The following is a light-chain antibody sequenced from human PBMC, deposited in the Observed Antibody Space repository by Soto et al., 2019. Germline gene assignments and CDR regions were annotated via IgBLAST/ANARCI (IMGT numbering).Light chain of an antibody. CDR2: GAS. CDR3: HQYNNWTRT. V-gene: IGKV3-15*01. CDR1: QSVRNN. Sequence: IVMTQSAATLCVSPGDRSTLSCRASQSVRNNLAWYQKKTGQAPSLLIYGASTRATGIPARLSGSGYGTELTITISSMKSEDFEVYFCHQYNNWTRTFGHGTRLEIK. J-gene: IGKJ5*01.